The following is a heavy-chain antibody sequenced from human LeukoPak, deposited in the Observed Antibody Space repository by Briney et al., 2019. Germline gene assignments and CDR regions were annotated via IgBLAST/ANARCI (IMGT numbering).Heavy chain of an antibody. CDR3: ARDNGDDIWDS. V-gene: IGHV3-48*03. Sequence: PGGSLRLSCAASGFTFSSHDMNWFRQAPGKGLEWISHISDSGSIYYAESVKGRFTISRDNARNSLYMHMNSLRAEDTAVYYCARDNGDDIWDSWGQGTLVTVSS. CDR1: GFTFSSHD. CDR2: ISDSGSI. D-gene: IGHD3-9*01. J-gene: IGHJ4*02.